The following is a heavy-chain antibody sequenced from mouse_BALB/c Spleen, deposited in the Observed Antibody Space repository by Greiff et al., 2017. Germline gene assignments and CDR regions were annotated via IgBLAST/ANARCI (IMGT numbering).Heavy chain of an antibody. J-gene: IGHJ4*01. CDR1: GFSLTSYG. Sequence: VKLVESGPGLVAPSQSLSITCTVSGFSLTSYGVHWVRQPPGKGLEWLGVIWAGGSTNYNSALMSRLSISKDNSKSQVFLKMNSLQTDDTAMYYCARDQLSMLMDYWGQGTSVTVSS. CDR2: IWAGGST. D-gene: IGHD2-3*01. V-gene: IGHV2-9*02. CDR3: ARDQLSMLMDY.